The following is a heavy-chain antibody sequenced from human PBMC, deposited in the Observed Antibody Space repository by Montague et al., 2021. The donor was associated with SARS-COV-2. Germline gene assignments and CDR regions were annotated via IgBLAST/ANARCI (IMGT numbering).Heavy chain of an antibody. CDR2: IDWDDDK. D-gene: IGHD4-23*01. CDR1: GFSLSTSGMC. V-gene: IGHV2-70*01. CDR3: ARSYGTTVVTRAFDY. J-gene: IGHJ4*02. Sequence: PALVKPTQTLTLTCTFSGFSLSTSGMCMSWIRQPPGKALEWLTLIDWDDDKYYSTSLKTRLTISKDTSKNQVVLTMTNMDPVDTATYYCARSYGTTVVTRAFDYWGQGTLVTVSS.